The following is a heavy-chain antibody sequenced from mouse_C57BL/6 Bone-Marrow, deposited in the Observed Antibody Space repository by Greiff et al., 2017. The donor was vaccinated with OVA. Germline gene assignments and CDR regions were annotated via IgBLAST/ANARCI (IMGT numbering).Heavy chain of an antibody. V-gene: IGHV2-9*01. CDR2: IWGGGGT. CDR3: DTRYYGSSYEYYYAMDD. D-gene: IGHD1-1*01. J-gene: IGHJ4*01. CDR1: GFSLTSYG. Sequence: VHLVESGPGLVAPSQSLSITCTVSGFSLTSYGVDWVRQPPGKGLEWLGVIWGGGGTNYNSALMSRLSISKDNSKSQVFLKMNSLQTDDTARYYCDTRYYGSSYEYYYAMDDWGQGTSVTVSS.